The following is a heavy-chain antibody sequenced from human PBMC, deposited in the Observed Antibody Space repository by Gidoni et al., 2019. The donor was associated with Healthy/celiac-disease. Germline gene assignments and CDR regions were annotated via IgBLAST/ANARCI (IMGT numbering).Heavy chain of an antibody. D-gene: IGHD6-13*01. Sequence: VQRVESGGGVVQLGGPLRLSCAAPGFTFSSYGMHWVRQAPGKGLEWVAVISYDGSNKYYADSVKGRFTISRDNSKNTLYLQMNSLRAEDTAVYYCAREAAAGFMGWFDPWGQGTLVTVSS. V-gene: IGHV3-30*03. CDR1: GFTFSSYG. J-gene: IGHJ5*02. CDR2: ISYDGSNK. CDR3: AREAAAGFMGWFDP.